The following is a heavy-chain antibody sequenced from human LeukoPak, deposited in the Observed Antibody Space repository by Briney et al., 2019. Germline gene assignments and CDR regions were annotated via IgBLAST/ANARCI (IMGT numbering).Heavy chain of an antibody. CDR2: ISGSGGST. CDR3: AKASYYDFWSGYYSFDY. CDR1: GFTFSSYA. J-gene: IGHJ4*02. V-gene: IGHV3-23*01. D-gene: IGHD3-3*01. Sequence: PGGSLRLSCAASGFTFSSYAMSWVRQAPGKGLEWVSAISGSGGSTYYADSVKGRFTISRDNSKNTPYPQMNSLRAEDTAVYCCAKASYYDFWSGYYSFDYWGQGTLVTVSS.